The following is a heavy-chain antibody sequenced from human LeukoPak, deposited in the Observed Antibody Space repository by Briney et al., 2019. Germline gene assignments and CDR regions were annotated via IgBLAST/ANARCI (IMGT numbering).Heavy chain of an antibody. CDR1: GFTFSNAW. D-gene: IGHD2/OR15-2a*01. Sequence: GGSLRLSCAASGFTFSNAWMSWVRQAPGKGLEWVGRIKSKTDGGTTDYAAPVKGRFTISRDDSKNTLYLQMNSLKTEDTAVYYCTTDPASVSPKFADYYYYMDVWGKGTTVTVSS. V-gene: IGHV3-15*01. J-gene: IGHJ6*03. CDR2: IKSKTDGGTT. CDR3: TTDPASVSPKFADYYYYMDV.